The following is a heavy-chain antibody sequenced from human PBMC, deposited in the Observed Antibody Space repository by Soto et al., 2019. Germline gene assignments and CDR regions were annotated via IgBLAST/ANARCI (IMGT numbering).Heavy chain of an antibody. Sequence: GASVKVSCKASGYTFTSYYMHWVRQAPGQGLEWMGIINPSGGSTSYAQKFQGRVTMTRDTSTSTVYMELSSLRSEDTAVYYCARDRIVVVTAIIYYYYGMDVWGQGTTVTVSS. CDR1: GYTFTSYY. V-gene: IGHV1-46*01. J-gene: IGHJ6*02. D-gene: IGHD2-21*02. CDR3: ARDRIVVVTAIIYYYYGMDV. CDR2: INPSGGST.